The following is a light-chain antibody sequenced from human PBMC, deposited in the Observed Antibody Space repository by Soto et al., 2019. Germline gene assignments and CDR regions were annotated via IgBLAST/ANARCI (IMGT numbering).Light chain of an antibody. CDR2: SAS. CDR3: QQLNGYQLA. Sequence: DIQLTQSPSFLSAFVGDTVTITCRASQAMSTYLAWYQQKPGKVPKLLIRSASTLQSGVPPRFSGGGSGTEFTVTISTLQPDDSGIYYCQQLNGYQLAFGGGTNVEIK. J-gene: IGKJ4*01. CDR1: QAMSTY. V-gene: IGKV1-9*01.